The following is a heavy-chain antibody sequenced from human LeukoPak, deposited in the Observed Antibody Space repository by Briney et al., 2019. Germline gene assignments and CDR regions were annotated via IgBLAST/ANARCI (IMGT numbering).Heavy chain of an antibody. V-gene: IGHV1-69*05. CDR2: IIPIFGTA. Sequence: GSSVKVSCKASGGTFSSCAISWVRQAPGQGLEWMGGIIPIFGTANYAQKFQGRVTITTDESTSTAYMELSSLRSEDTAVYYCASAGYCSGGSCYSFDYWGQGTLVTVSS. CDR3: ASAGYCSGGSCYSFDY. J-gene: IGHJ4*02. D-gene: IGHD2-15*01. CDR1: GGTFSSCA.